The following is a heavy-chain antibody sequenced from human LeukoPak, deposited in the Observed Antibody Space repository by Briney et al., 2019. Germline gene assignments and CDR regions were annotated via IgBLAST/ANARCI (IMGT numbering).Heavy chain of an antibody. CDR1: GFIFTKYG. D-gene: IGHD6-19*01. Sequence: ASVKVSCKAYGFIFTKYGISWVRQAPGQGLEWMGWISGYNGDTNYAQNLQGRVTLTADTSMCTAYMELRSLRSDDTAVYYCARDPSNTSGWKTWFGSWGQGALVTVTS. V-gene: IGHV1-18*01. CDR3: ARDPSNTSGWKTWFGS. J-gene: IGHJ5*01. CDR2: ISGYNGDT.